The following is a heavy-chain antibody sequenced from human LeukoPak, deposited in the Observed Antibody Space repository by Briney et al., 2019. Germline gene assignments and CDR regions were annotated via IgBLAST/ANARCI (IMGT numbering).Heavy chain of an antibody. CDR1: GFTFSSYS. D-gene: IGHD3-10*02. CDR2: ISSSSSTI. V-gene: IGHV3-48*04. CDR3: AELGITMIGGV. Sequence: GGSLRLSCAASGFTFSSYSMNWVRQAPGKGLEWVSYISSSSSTIYYADSVKGRFTISRDNAKNSLYLQTNSLRAEDTAVYYCAELGITMIGGVWGKGTTVTISS. J-gene: IGHJ6*04.